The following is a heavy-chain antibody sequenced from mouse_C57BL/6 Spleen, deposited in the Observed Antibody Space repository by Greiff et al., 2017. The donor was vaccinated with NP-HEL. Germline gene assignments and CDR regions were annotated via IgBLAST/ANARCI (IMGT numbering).Heavy chain of an antibody. V-gene: IGHV1-18*01. CDR3: ARRDYYGSSLSYWYFDV. Sequence: SGYTFTDYNMDWVKQSHGKSLEWIGDINPNNGGTIYNQKFKGKATLTVDKSSSTAYRELRSLTSEDTAVYYCARRDYYGSSLSYWYFDVWGTGTTVTVSS. CDR2: INPNNGGT. CDR1: GYTFTDYN. D-gene: IGHD1-1*01. J-gene: IGHJ1*03.